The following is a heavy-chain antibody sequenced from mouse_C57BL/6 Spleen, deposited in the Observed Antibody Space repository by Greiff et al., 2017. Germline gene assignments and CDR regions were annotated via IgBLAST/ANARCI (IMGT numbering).Heavy chain of an antibody. V-gene: IGHV1-82*01. CDR3: ARGDCYPG. D-gene: IGHD2-3*01. CDR1: GYAFSSSW. J-gene: IGHJ2*01. CDR2: IYPGDGDT. Sequence: VQLQQSGPELVKPGASVKISCKASGYAFSSSWMNWVKQRPGKGLEWIGRIYPGDGDTTYNGKFKGKATLTADKSSSTAYMQLSSLTSEDSAVYCCARGDCYPGWGQGTTLTVSS.